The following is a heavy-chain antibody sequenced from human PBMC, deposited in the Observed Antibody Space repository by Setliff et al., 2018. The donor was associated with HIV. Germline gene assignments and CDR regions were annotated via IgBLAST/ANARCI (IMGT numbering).Heavy chain of an antibody. CDR1: GGTFSSYA. D-gene: IGHD5-12*01. CDR3: ARDGRLVAVIRFDY. CDR2: IIPAFGTA. J-gene: IGHJ4*01. V-gene: IGHV1-69*05. Sequence: ASVKVSCKTSGGTFSSYAVSWVRQAPGQGLEWMGGIIPAFGTANYAQKFQGRVTITTDESTSTAYMELSGLRSEDTAVYFCARDGRLVAVIRFDYWGQGTLVTVSS.